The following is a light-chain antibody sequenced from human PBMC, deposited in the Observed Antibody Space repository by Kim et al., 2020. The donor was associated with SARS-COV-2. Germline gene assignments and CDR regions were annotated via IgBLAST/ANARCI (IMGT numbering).Light chain of an antibody. Sequence: LAASVGDRVTLTCQASQDISNYLNWYQQKPGKAPKLLIYDASNLETGVPSRFSGSGSGTDFTFTISSLQPEDIATYYCQQYDNLTFGGGTKVDIK. J-gene: IGKJ4*01. V-gene: IGKV1-33*01. CDR3: QQYDNLT. CDR1: QDISNY. CDR2: DAS.